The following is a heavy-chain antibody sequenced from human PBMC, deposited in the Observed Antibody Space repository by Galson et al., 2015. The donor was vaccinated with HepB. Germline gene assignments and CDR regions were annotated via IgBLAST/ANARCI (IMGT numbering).Heavy chain of an antibody. J-gene: IGHJ4*02. Sequence: CAISGDSVSRDSATWNWIRQSPLRGFEWLGRTYYRSKWYNDYAISVKSRITLNPDTSKNQFSLQLSSVTPEDSAVYYCTREDVSGWSNYWGPGTLVTVSS. V-gene: IGHV6-1*01. CDR1: GDSVSRDSAT. D-gene: IGHD6-19*01. CDR2: TYYRSKWYN. CDR3: TREDVSGWSNY.